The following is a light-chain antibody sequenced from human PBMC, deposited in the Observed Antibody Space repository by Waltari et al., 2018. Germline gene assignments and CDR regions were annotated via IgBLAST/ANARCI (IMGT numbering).Light chain of an antibody. J-gene: IGKJ4*01. CDR1: QTVSNY. CDR2: DAS. Sequence: EIVLTQSPAPLSLSPGERATLSCRASQTVSNYLAWYQQKPGQAPRLLIYDASNRATGVPARFSGSGSGTDFTLTISSLEPEDFAVYYCQQRSYLVTFGGGTKVEIK. V-gene: IGKV3-11*01. CDR3: QQRSYLVT.